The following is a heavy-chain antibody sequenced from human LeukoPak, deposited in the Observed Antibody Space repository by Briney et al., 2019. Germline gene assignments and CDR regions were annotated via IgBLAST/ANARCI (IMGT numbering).Heavy chain of an antibody. D-gene: IGHD2-2*01. V-gene: IGHV4-61*01. CDR1: GGSVSSGSYY. CDR2: IYYSGST. J-gene: IGHJ4*02. Sequence: PSETLSLTCTVSGGSVSSGSYYWSWIRQPPGKRLEWIGYIYYSGSTNYNPSLKSRVTISVDTSKNQFSLKLSSVTAADTAVYYCAREPGYCSSTSCYARTYYFDYWGQGTLVTVSS. CDR3: AREPGYCSSTSCYARTYYFDY.